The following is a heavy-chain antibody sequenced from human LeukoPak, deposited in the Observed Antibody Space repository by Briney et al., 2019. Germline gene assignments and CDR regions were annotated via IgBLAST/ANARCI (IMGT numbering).Heavy chain of an antibody. CDR2: ISSSSSYI. CDR1: GFTFSSYS. V-gene: IGHV3-21*04. Sequence: GGSLRLSCAASGFTFSSYSMNWVRQAPGKGLEWVSSISSSSSYIYYADSVKGRFTISRDNAKNSLYLQMNSLRAEDTAVYYCARGCKYFDWLGDAFDIWGQGTMVTVSS. CDR3: ARGCKYFDWLGDAFDI. J-gene: IGHJ3*02. D-gene: IGHD3-9*01.